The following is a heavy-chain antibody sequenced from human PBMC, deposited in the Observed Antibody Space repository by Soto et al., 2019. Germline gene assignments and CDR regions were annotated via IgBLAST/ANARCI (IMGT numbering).Heavy chain of an antibody. CDR1: GSTFTGYA. J-gene: IGHJ4*02. CDR3: ARAVSVPADFDY. CDR2: INAGNGNT. Sequence: QVQLVQSGAEEKKPGASVKVSCKASGSTFTGYAMHWVRQAPGQRLEWMGWINAGNGNTKYSQKFQGKVTITRDTSESTAYMELSSLRAEDTSVYYCARAVSVPADFDYWGQGTLVTVSS. V-gene: IGHV1-3*05.